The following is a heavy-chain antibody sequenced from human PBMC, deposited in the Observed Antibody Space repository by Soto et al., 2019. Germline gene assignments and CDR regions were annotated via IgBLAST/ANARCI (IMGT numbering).Heavy chain of an antibody. D-gene: IGHD6-13*01. Sequence: EVQLLESGGGLVQPGGSLRLSCAASGFTFSSYAMSWVRRAPGKGLEWVSAISGSGGSTYYADSVKGRFTISRDNSKNTLYLQMNSLRAEDTAVYYCAKDYWKGAAAGTGGWFDPWGQGTLVTVSS. CDR3: AKDYWKGAAAGTGGWFDP. V-gene: IGHV3-23*01. CDR2: ISGSGGST. J-gene: IGHJ5*02. CDR1: GFTFSSYA.